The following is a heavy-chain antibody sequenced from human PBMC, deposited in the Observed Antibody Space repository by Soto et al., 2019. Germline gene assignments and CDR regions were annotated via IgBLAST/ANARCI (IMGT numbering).Heavy chain of an antibody. Sequence: SETLSLTCAVYGGSFSGYYWSWIRQPPGKGLEWIGEINHSGSTNYNPSLKSRVTISVDTSKNQFSLKLSSVTAADTAVYYCAAILTVTNDYYYMDVWGKGTTVTVSS. CDR3: AAILTVTNDYYYMDV. CDR1: GGSFSGYY. D-gene: IGHD4-4*01. CDR2: INHSGST. J-gene: IGHJ6*03. V-gene: IGHV4-34*01.